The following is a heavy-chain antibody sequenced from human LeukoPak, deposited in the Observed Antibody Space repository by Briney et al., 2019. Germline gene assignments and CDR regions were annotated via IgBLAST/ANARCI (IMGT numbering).Heavy chain of an antibody. CDR1: GFTFSSYA. D-gene: IGHD6-19*01. CDR2: ISGSGGST. Sequence: GGSLRLSCAASGFTFSSYAMSWVRQAPGKGLEWVSAISGSGGSTYYADSVKGRFTISRDNSKNTLYLQMNSLRAEDTAVYHCAKVHSSGWYGYWGQGTLVTVSS. CDR3: AKVHSSGWYGY. J-gene: IGHJ4*02. V-gene: IGHV3-23*01.